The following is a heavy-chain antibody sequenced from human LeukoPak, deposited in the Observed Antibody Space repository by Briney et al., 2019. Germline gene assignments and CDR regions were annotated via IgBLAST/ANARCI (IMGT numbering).Heavy chain of an antibody. V-gene: IGHV3-23*01. J-gene: IGHJ4*02. D-gene: IGHD4-17*01. CDR2: ISGSGGST. Sequence: PGGSLRLSXAASGFTFSSYAMSWVRQAPGKGLEWLSAISGSGGSTYYADSVKGRFTISRDNSKNTLYLQMNSLRAEDTAVYYCAKRGLRPVGYFDYWGQGTLVTVSS. CDR3: AKRGLRPVGYFDY. CDR1: GFTFSSYA.